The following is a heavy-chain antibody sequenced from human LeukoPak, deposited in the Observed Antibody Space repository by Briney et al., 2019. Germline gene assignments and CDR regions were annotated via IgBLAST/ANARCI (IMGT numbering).Heavy chain of an antibody. Sequence: SETLSLTCTVSGGSISSSSYYWGWIRQPPGKGLEWIGYIYYSGSTNYNPSLKSRVTISVDTSKNQFSLKLSSVTAADTAVYYCARRSPVGTDYWGQGTLVTVSS. D-gene: IGHD1-14*01. CDR1: GGSISSSSYY. V-gene: IGHV4-61*05. CDR2: IYYSGST. J-gene: IGHJ4*02. CDR3: ARRSPVGTDY.